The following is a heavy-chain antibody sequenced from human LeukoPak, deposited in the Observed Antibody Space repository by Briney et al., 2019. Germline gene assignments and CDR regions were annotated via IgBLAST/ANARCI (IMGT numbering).Heavy chain of an antibody. D-gene: IGHD6-13*01. CDR3: ARVAAAVPDQ. V-gene: IGHV3-23*01. CDR1: GFTFSSYA. Sequence: GGSLRLSCAASGFTFSSYAMSWVRQAPGRGLEWVSVISGSGAGSYYADSVKGRVTVSRDNAKNSVSLQMNSLRAEDTAVYYCARVAAAVPDQWGQGTLATVSS. CDR2: ISGSGAGS. J-gene: IGHJ5*02.